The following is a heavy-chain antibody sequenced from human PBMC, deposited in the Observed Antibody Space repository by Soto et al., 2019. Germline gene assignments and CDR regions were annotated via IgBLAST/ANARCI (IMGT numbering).Heavy chain of an antibody. D-gene: IGHD6-13*01. CDR1: GYTFTGDG. J-gene: IGHJ5*02. V-gene: IGHV1-18*01. CDR2: ISAYNGNT. CDR3: ARRSIAAAANWFDP. Sequence: ASVKGSCKASGYTFTGDGIGWVRQAPGQGLEWMGWISAYNGNTNYAQKLQGRVTMTTDTSTSTAYMELRSLRSDDTAVYYCARRSIAAAANWFDPWGQGTLVTVSS.